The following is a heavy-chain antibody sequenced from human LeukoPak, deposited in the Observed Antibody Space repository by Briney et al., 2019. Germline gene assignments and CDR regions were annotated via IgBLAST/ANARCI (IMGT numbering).Heavy chain of an antibody. Sequence: PSETLSLTCAVYGGSCDDYYCSWLRQPPGKGLEWIGEIHPSGIFYYNSSLLSRVTISIDTSKSQFSLRLTSVTVADTAFYYCARGRDRSKAGDHWGQGSLVTVSS. CDR1: GGSCDDYY. V-gene: IGHV4-34*01. J-gene: IGHJ4*02. CDR3: ARGRDRSKAGDH. D-gene: IGHD5-24*01. CDR2: IHPSGIF.